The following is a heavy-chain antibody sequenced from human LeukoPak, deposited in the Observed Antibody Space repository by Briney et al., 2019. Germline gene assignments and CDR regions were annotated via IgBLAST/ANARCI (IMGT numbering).Heavy chain of an antibody. D-gene: IGHD1-14*01. CDR1: GGSFSGYY. CDR3: AGGRRGSQRAFDI. V-gene: IGHV4-34*01. Sequence: SETLSLTCAVYGGSFSGYYWSWIRQPPGKGLEWIGEINHSGSTNYNPSLKSRVTISVDTSKNQFSLKPSSVTAADTAVYYCAGGRRGSQRAFDIWGQGTMVTVSS. CDR2: INHSGST. J-gene: IGHJ3*02.